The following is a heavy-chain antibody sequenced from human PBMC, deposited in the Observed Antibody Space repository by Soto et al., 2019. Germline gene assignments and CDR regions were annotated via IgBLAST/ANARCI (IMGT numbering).Heavy chain of an antibody. Sequence: GGSLRLSCVGSGFTFSSFWICWIRQTPGKGLEWVTNMNQDGSEIAYADSVKGRFTVSRDNAKNAVYLQMNSLTVEDTAVYFCARDVSYQRFD. V-gene: IGHV3-7*01. CDR3: ARDVSYQRFD. J-gene: IGHJ4*01. CDR1: GFTFSSFW. CDR2: MNQDGSEI. D-gene: IGHD3-16*02.